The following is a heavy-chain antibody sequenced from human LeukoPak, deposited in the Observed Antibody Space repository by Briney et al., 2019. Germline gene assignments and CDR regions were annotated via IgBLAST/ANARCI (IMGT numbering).Heavy chain of an antibody. V-gene: IGHV3-74*01. D-gene: IGHD3-3*01. Sequence: GGSLRLSCAASDFPFSNYWMHWVRHAPGQGLVWVSRIKGDGISTNYADSVRGRFTISRDIAKNTLYLQMNSLRAEDTGVYYCAKDHYWSIDYWGRGTLVTVSS. CDR3: AKDHYWSIDY. CDR2: IKGDGIST. J-gene: IGHJ4*02. CDR1: DFPFSNYW.